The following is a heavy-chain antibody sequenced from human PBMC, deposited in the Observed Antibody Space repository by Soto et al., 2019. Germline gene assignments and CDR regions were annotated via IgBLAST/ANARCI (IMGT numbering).Heavy chain of an antibody. D-gene: IGHD6-19*01. J-gene: IGHJ5*02. Sequence: QVQLVQSGAEVKKPGASVKVSCKASGYTFTGYYMHWVRQAPGQGLEWMGWINPNSGGTNYAQKFQGWVTMTRDTSISTAYMERSRLRSDDTAVYYCARGPHGSSGWFFPNWFDPWGQVTLVTVSS. CDR1: GYTFTGYY. CDR3: ARGPHGSSGWFFPNWFDP. CDR2: INPNSGGT. V-gene: IGHV1-2*04.